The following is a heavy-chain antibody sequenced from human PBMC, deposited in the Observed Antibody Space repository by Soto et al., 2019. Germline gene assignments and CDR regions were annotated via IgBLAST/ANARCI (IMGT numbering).Heavy chain of an antibody. CDR3: ARSGDNYNVLDY. CDR1: GFSISDHY. J-gene: IGHJ4*02. V-gene: IGHV3-11*03. Sequence: GGSLRLSCAASGFSISDHYMSWIRQAPGKGLEWVSYSSNSGTFTKYADSVKGRFSISRDNAKNSLYLEINSLRGEDTAIYYCARSGDNYNVLDYWGQGAPVTVSS. CDR2: SSNSGTFT. D-gene: IGHD3-10*02.